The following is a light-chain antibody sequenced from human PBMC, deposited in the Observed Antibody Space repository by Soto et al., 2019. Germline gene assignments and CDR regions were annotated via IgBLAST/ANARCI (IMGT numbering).Light chain of an antibody. V-gene: IGKV3-15*01. CDR2: DAS. CDR1: RGISSN. J-gene: IGKJ1*01. Sequence: NVMKLSPATLSGTQGERATLSCRASRGISSNLAWYQQKPGQAPRLLIYDASTRATGIPARFSGSGSGTEFTLTISSLQSEDFAVYYCHQYYNWPPWTFGQGTKVDI. CDR3: HQYYNWPPWT.